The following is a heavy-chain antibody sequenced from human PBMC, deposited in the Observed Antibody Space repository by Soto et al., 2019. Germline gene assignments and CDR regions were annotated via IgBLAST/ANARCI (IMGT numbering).Heavy chain of an antibody. J-gene: IGHJ6*02. CDR3: ARSQGSSTCGEVYYYYYYGMDV. Sequence: QVQLVQSGAEVKKPGSSVKVSCKASGGTFSSYAISWVRQAPGQGLEWMGGIIPISGTANYAEKFQDRVTIPADESTSTAYRELSSLRAVDTAVYYDARSQGSSTCGEVYYYYYYGMDVWGQGTTVTVSS. V-gene: IGHV1-69*01. CDR1: GGTFSSYA. D-gene: IGHD2-2*01. CDR2: IIPISGTA.